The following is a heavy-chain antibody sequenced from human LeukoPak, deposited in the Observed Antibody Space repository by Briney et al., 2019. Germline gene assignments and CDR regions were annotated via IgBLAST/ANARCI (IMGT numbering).Heavy chain of an antibody. D-gene: IGHD3-10*01. CDR3: ARAPGSGSYQYYFDY. V-gene: IGHV4-34*01. Sequence: PSETLSLTCGVSGGSFSGYYWSWIRQSPGKGLEWIGEINESGSTDYNPSLKSRVTISVDTSKNQFSLKLSSVTAADTAVYYCARAPGSGSYQYYFDYWGQGTLVTVSS. CDR2: INESGST. CDR1: GGSFSGYY. J-gene: IGHJ4*02.